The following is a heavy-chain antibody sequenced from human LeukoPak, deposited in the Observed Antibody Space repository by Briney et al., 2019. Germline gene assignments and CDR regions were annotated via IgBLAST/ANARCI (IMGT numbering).Heavy chain of an antibody. CDR2: IYYSGST. CDR1: GGSISSGGYY. Sequence: SSQTLSLTCTVSGGSISSGGYYWGWIRQHPGKGLEWIGYIYYSGSTYYNPSLKSRVTISVDTSKNQFSLKLSSVTAADTAVYYCASLGSTVTTFYYWGQGTLVTVSS. CDR3: ASLGSTVTTFYY. V-gene: IGHV4-31*03. D-gene: IGHD4-17*01. J-gene: IGHJ4*02.